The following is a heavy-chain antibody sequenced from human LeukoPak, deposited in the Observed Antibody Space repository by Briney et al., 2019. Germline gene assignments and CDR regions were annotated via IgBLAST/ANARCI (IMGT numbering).Heavy chain of an antibody. Sequence: GGSLRLSCAASGVSVNTNYMSWVRQAPGKGLEWVSVIYSDGTTYYADSVKGRFTISRDNSKSTLYLQMNSLRAEDTAVFYCTRGVTNPFDFWGQGTLVTVSS. V-gene: IGHV3-66*01. CDR3: TRGVTNPFDF. CDR1: GVSVNTNY. J-gene: IGHJ4*02. CDR2: IYSDGTT. D-gene: IGHD5/OR15-5a*01.